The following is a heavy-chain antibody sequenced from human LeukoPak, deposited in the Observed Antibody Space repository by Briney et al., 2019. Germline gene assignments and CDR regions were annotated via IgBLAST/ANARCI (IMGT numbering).Heavy chain of an antibody. D-gene: IGHD2-15*01. V-gene: IGHV1-24*01. CDR3: ARDRGGSLRD. Sequence: ASVKVSCKVPGYTLTELSMHWVRQAPGKGREWMGGFDPEDGETIYAQKFQSRVTMTRDMSTSTVYMELSSLRSEDTAVYYCARDRGGSLRDWGQGTLVTVSS. CDR1: GYTLTELS. CDR2: FDPEDGET. J-gene: IGHJ4*02.